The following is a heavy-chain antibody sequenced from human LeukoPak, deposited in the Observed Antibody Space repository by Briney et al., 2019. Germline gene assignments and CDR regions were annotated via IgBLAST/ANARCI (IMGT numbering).Heavy chain of an antibody. Sequence: SETLSLTCTVSGASISSYYWSWIRQPPGKGLEWIGYIYYSGSTNYNPSLKSRVTISVDTSKNQFSLKLSSVTAADTAVYYCARHRSTFSTIQYHAFDIWGQGTMVTVSS. D-gene: IGHD5-24*01. CDR3: ARHRSTFSTIQYHAFDI. V-gene: IGHV4-59*08. J-gene: IGHJ3*02. CDR1: GASISSYY. CDR2: IYYSGST.